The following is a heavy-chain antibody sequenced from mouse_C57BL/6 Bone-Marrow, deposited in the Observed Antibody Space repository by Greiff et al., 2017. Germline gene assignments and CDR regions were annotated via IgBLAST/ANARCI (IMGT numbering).Heavy chain of an antibody. CDR2: IDPSDSYT. J-gene: IGHJ4*01. CDR1: GYTFTSYW. Sequence: VQLQQPGAELVMPGASVKLSCKASGYTFTSYWMHWVKQRPGQGLEWIGEIDPSDSYTNYNQKFKGKSTLTVDKSSSTASMQLSSLTYDDSAVYYCARDGLSYWGQGTSVTVSS. D-gene: IGHD1-1*02. V-gene: IGHV1-69*01. CDR3: ARDGLSY.